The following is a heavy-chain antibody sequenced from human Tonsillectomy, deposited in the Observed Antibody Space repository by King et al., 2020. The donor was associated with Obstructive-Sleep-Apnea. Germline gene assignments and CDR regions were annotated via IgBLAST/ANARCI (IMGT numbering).Heavy chain of an antibody. V-gene: IGHV4-34*01. CDR1: GGSFSDYY. Sequence: QVQLQQWGAGLLKPSETLSLTCAVYGGSFSDYYWSWIRQPPGKGLEWIGEINHSGSTNYNPSLKSRVTISVDTSNNQFSLKLNSVTAADTAVYYCARGSGAAAVNWFDPWGQGTLVTVSS. CDR2: INHSGST. J-gene: IGHJ5*02. CDR3: ARGSGAAAVNWFDP. D-gene: IGHD6-13*01.